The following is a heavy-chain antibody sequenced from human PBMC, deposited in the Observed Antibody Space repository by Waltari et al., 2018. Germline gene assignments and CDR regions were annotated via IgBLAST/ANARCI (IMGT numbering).Heavy chain of an antibody. V-gene: IGHV3-43D*03. CDR2: ISWDGGST. Sequence: EVQLVESGGVVVQPGGSLRLSCAASGFTFDDYAMHWVRQAPGKGLEWVSLISWDGGSTYYADSLKGRFTISRDNSKNSLYLQMNSLRAEDTALYYCAKDMGRDGYNYPDYWGQGTLVTVSS. J-gene: IGHJ4*02. D-gene: IGHD5-12*01. CDR1: GFTFDDYA. CDR3: AKDMGRDGYNYPDY.